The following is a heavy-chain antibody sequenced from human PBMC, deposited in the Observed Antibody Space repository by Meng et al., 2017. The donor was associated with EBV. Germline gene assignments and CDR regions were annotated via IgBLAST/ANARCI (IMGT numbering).Heavy chain of an antibody. CDR3: AGSYGGVLNY. CDR2: INHSGST. D-gene: IGHD4-23*01. J-gene: IGHJ4*02. CDR1: GGSFSVYY. Sequence: QVQPQQWGAGLLKPSGTLSLTCAVYGGSFSVYYWSWIRQPPGKGLEWIGEINHSGSTNYNPSLKSRVTISVDTSKNQFSLKLSSVTAADTAVYYCAGSYGGVLNYWGQGTLVTVSS. V-gene: IGHV4-34*01.